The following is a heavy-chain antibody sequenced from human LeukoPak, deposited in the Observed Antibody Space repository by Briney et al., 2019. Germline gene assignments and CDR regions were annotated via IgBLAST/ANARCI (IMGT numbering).Heavy chain of an antibody. V-gene: IGHV1-69*01. J-gene: IGHJ5*02. D-gene: IGHD2-15*01. CDR1: GGTFSSYA. Sequence: GSSVKVSCKASGGTFSSYAIRWVRQAPGQGLEWMGEIIPIFGTANYAQKFQGRVTITADESTSTAFMELSSLRSEDTAVYYCAREVVVAATYNWFDPWGQGTLVTVSS. CDR2: IIPIFGTA. CDR3: AREVVVAATYNWFDP.